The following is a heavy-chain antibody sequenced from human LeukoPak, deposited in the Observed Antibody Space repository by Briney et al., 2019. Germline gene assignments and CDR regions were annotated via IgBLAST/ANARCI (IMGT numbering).Heavy chain of an antibody. D-gene: IGHD6-13*01. Sequence: GASVKVSCKASGYTFTSYAISWVRQAPGQGLEWMGGIIPIFGTANYAQKFQGRVTITADESTSTAYMELSSLRSEDTAVYYCARGPPYSSSWSYYYYYMDVWGKGTTVTVSS. CDR2: IIPIFGTA. J-gene: IGHJ6*03. V-gene: IGHV1-69*13. CDR1: GYTFTSYA. CDR3: ARGPPYSSSWSYYYYYMDV.